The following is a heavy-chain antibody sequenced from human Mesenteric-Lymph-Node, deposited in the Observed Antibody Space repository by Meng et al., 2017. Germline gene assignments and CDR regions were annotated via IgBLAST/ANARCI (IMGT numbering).Heavy chain of an antibody. Sequence: GESLKISCAASGFTVSSNYMSWVRQAPGKGLEWVSSISKSGENTYYADSVKGRFTISRDNSKNTLYLQINSLRAEDTAVYYCAKDLGTSSIAARAFDYWGQGTLVTVSS. CDR3: AKDLGTSSIAARAFDY. J-gene: IGHJ4*02. CDR1: GFTVSSNY. CDR2: ISKSGENT. D-gene: IGHD6-6*01. V-gene: IGHV3-23*01.